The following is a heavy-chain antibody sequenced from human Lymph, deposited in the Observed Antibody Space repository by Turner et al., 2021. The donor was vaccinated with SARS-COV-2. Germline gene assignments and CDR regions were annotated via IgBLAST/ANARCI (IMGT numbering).Heavy chain of an antibody. D-gene: IGHD5-18*01. CDR1: GITVSRNY. CDR2: IYSGGSS. CDR3: ARDLDTAGGMDV. Sequence: EVQLVEFGGGLVQPGGSLRLSCAASGITVSRNYMSWVRQAPGKGLEWVAVIYSGGSSYYADSVKGRFTISRHNSKNTLYLQMNSLRAEDTAVYYCARDLDTAGGMDVWGQGTTVTVSS. V-gene: IGHV3-53*04. J-gene: IGHJ6*02.